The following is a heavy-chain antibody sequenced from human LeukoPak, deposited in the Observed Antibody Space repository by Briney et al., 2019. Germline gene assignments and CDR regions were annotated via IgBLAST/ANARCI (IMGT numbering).Heavy chain of an antibody. V-gene: IGHV5-51*01. CDR3: VRPDNRGKYFDY. CDR2: IYPGDSDA. D-gene: IGHD3-10*01. J-gene: IGHJ4*02. Sequence: GESLKISCKGSGYSFISYWIGWVRQMPGKGLEWMGVIYPGDSDARYSTSFQGKVTISVDKSISTAYLQWSGLQASDTAMYYCVRPDNRGKYFDYWGQGTLVTVSS. CDR1: GYSFISYW.